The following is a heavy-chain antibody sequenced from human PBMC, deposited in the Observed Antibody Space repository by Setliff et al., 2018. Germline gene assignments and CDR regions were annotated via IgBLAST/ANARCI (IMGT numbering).Heavy chain of an antibody. CDR2: ISPYNGNT. Sequence: ASVKVSCKTSGYNFITTGISWVRQAPGQGPEWMGCISPYNGNTNYAQKLQGRVTMTTDTSTSTAYMELRSLRSDDTAVYYCARDPFRNYDTAPVWFDPWGQGTLVTVSS. CDR3: ARDPFRNYDTAPVWFDP. J-gene: IGHJ5*02. CDR1: GYNFITTG. D-gene: IGHD3-22*01. V-gene: IGHV1-18*01.